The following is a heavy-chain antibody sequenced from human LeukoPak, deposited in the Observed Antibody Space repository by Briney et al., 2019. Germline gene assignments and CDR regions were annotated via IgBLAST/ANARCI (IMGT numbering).Heavy chain of an antibody. Sequence: ASVKVSCKASGYTFTSYGISWVRQAPGQGLEWMGWISAYNGNTSYAQKLQGRVTMTTDTSTSTAYMELRSLRSDDTAVYYCARAGTYCSSTSCLLYWFDPWGQGTLSPSPQ. V-gene: IGHV1-18*04. CDR3: ARAGTYCSSTSCLLYWFDP. J-gene: IGHJ5*02. D-gene: IGHD2-2*01. CDR2: ISAYNGNT. CDR1: GYTFTSYG.